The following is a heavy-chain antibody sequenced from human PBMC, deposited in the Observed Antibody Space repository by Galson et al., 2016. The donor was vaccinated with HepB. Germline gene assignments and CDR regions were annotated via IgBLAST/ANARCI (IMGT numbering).Heavy chain of an antibody. J-gene: IGHJ5*02. V-gene: IGHV2-5*01. CDR3: ARRVKLPAASERFDP. Sequence: PALVKPTQTLTLTCTFSGFSLSTTGVGVGWFRQPPGRALEWLALIYWNDGKRYSPSLESKLSISKDTANNRVVLSINNVDPMDTATYFCARRVKLPAASERFDPWGQGALVTVPS. CDR2: IYWNDGK. D-gene: IGHD1-1*01. CDR1: GFSLSTTGVG.